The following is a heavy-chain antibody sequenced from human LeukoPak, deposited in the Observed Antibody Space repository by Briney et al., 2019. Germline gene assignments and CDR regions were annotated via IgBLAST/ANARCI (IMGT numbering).Heavy chain of an antibody. CDR1: GFTFSSYG. CDR2: ISYDGSNK. J-gene: IGHJ4*02. CDR3: AKALRPRSPFDY. V-gene: IGHV3-30*18. Sequence: GRSLRLSCAASGFTFSSYGMQWVRQAPGKGLEWVAVISYDGSNKYYADSVKGRFTISRDNSKNTLYLQMNSLRAEDTAVYYCAKALRPRSPFDYWGQGTLVTVSS.